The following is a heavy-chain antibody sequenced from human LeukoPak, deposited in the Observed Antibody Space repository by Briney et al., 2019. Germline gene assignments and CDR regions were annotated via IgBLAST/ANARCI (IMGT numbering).Heavy chain of an antibody. CDR1: GGTFSSYA. D-gene: IGHD3-22*01. J-gene: IGHJ5*02. CDR3: ATARYYYDSSVPSSFDP. V-gene: IGHV1-69*04. Sequence: EASVKVSCKASGGTFSSYAISWVRQAPGQGLEWMGRIIPILGIANYAQKFQGRVTITADKSTSTAYMELSSLRSEDTAVYYCATARYYYDSSVPSSFDPWGQGTLVTVSS. CDR2: IIPILGIA.